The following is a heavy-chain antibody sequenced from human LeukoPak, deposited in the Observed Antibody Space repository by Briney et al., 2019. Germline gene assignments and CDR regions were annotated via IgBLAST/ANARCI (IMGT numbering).Heavy chain of an antibody. CDR3: ARDIAYYYGMDV. D-gene: IGHD6-13*01. CDR2: ISSSSSYI. J-gene: IGHJ6*02. CDR1: GFTFSTYS. Sequence: PGGSLRLSCAASGFTFSTYSVNWVRQAPGKGLEWVSSISSSSSYIYYADSVKGRFTISRDNAKNSLYLQMNSLRAEDTAVYYCARDIAYYYGMDVWGQGTTVTVSS. V-gene: IGHV3-21*01.